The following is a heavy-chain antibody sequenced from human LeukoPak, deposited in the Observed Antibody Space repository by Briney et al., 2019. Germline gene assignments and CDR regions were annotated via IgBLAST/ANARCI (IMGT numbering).Heavy chain of an antibody. J-gene: IGHJ4*02. CDR3: ARVSDGRAFDY. CDR2: SYYTGGT. D-gene: IGHD1-26*01. V-gene: IGHV4-39*07. CDR1: GGSITSANYY. Sequence: SETLSLTCTVSGGSITSANYYWACIRQPPGKGVEWIGSSYYTGGTYYNPSLKSRVTISVDTSKNQFSLNLSSVTAADTAVYYCARVSDGRAFDYWGQGTLVTVSS.